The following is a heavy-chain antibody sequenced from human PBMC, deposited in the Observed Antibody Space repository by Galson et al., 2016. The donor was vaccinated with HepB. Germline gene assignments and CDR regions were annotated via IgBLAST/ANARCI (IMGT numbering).Heavy chain of an antibody. D-gene: IGHD3-3*01. Sequence: SLRLSCAASGFTFSSYSMNWVRQAPGRGLEWVSSISGSRTYIYYADSVKGRFIISRDNAENSLYLHMNSLRAEDTAVYYCARDARSLWSAYSVQDAFDIWGQGTKVTVSS. J-gene: IGHJ3*02. CDR1: GFTFSSYS. CDR3: ARDARSLWSAYSVQDAFDI. V-gene: IGHV3-21*01. CDR2: ISGSRTYI.